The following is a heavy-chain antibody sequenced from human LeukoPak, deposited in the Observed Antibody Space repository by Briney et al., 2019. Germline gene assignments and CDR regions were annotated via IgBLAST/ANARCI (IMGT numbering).Heavy chain of an antibody. CDR3: ARDRDGSYLGGYYYGMDV. Sequence: ASVKVSCKASGYTFTSYVNYWVRQATGQGVEGMGWMNPNSGNTGYAQKFQGRATMTRNTAISTAYMELSSLRSESTAVYYCARDRDGSYLGGYYYGMDVWGQRPTVTVSS. D-gene: IGHD2-15*01. J-gene: IGHJ6*02. CDR1: GYTFTSYV. CDR2: MNPNSGNT. V-gene: IGHV1-8*01.